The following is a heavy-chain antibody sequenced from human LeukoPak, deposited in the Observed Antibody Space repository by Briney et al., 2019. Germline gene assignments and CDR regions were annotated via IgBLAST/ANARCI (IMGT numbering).Heavy chain of an antibody. Sequence: SQTLSLTCAISGDSVSSNSAAWIWIRQSPSRGLEWLGRTYYRSKWYTEYAVSVKSRITINPDTSKNQFSLQLSSVNSEDTAVYYCARLGSGSNYWGQGTLVTVSS. CDR1: GDSVSSNSAA. J-gene: IGHJ4*02. V-gene: IGHV6-1*01. CDR2: TYYRSKWYT. CDR3: ARLGSGSNY. D-gene: IGHD3-10*01.